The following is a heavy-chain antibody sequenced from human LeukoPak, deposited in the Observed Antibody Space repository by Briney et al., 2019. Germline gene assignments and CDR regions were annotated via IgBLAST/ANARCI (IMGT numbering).Heavy chain of an antibody. D-gene: IGHD3-10*01. J-gene: IGHJ6*02. CDR3: AREGYYGPPQTGMDV. CDR2: IYHSGST. V-gene: IGHV4-30-2*01. Sequence: SQTLSLTCTVSGGSISSGGYYWRWLRQPPGKGLEWIGYIYHSGSTYYNPSLKSRVTISVDRSKNQFSLKLSSVTAEDTAVYYCAREGYYGPPQTGMDVWGQGTTVTVSS. CDR1: GGSISSGGYY.